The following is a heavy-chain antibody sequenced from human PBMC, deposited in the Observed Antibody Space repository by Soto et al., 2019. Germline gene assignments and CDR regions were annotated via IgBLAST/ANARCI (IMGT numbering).Heavy chain of an antibody. Sequence: GXLRXSCTASGLSVRXXXXXWVRQAPGMGLEWASVIYNDGTTYYADSVKGRFTLSRDTSKSTLSLQMDSLRAEDTAVYYCVRPLPSGRNYGMDVWGQGTTVTV. J-gene: IGHJ6*02. CDR1: GLSVRXXX. CDR2: IYNDGTT. D-gene: IGHD3-10*01. CDR3: VRPLPSGRNYGMDV. V-gene: IGHV3-53*01.